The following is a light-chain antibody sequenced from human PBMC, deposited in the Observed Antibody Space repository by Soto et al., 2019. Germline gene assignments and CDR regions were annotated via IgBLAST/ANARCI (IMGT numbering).Light chain of an antibody. Sequence: AIQMTQSPSSLSASLGDRVTITCRASQAIRNDLGWYQQKPGKAPKLLIYAASSFQSGVPSRFSGSGSGTDFTLTISSLQPEDFATYYCLQDYNSPLTFGQGTKVEIK. V-gene: IGKV1-6*01. CDR1: QAIRND. J-gene: IGKJ1*01. CDR3: LQDYNSPLT. CDR2: AAS.